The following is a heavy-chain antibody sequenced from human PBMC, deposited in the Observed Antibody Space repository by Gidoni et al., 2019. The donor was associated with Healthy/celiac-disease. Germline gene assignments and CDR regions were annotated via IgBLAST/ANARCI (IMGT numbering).Heavy chain of an antibody. CDR3: ARHVSGIAAAGFTYNWFDP. CDR2: IYYSGST. CDR1: GGSISSSSYY. D-gene: IGHD6-13*01. Sequence: QLQLQESGPGLVKPSETLSLTCTVSGGSISSSSYYWGWIRQPPGKGLEWIGSIYYSGSTYYNPALKRRVTISVDTSKNQCSLKLSSVTAADTAVYYCARHVSGIAAAGFTYNWFDPWGQGTLVTVSS. V-gene: IGHV4-39*01. J-gene: IGHJ5*02.